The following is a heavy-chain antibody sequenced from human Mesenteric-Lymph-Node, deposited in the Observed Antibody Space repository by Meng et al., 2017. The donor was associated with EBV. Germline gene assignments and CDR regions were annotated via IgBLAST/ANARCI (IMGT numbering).Heavy chain of an antibody. Sequence: QLQRKQAGPRLVKPAQTLSLTCAVSGGSISSGAYYWTWIRQPPGKGLESIGYIYYSGSTYYNPSLQSRVTMSVDTSKNQFSLKLSSVTAADTAVYYCARGYSYDSFGLDYWGQGALVTVSS. CDR1: GGSISSGAYY. J-gene: IGHJ4*02. D-gene: IGHD5-18*01. V-gene: IGHV4-30-4*01. CDR2: IYYSGST. CDR3: ARGYSYDSFGLDY.